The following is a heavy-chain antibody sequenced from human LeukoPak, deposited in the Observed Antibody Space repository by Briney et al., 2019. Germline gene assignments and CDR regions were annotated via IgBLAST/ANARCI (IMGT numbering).Heavy chain of an antibody. CDR2: IYPGDSHT. CDR1: GYSFTTYW. J-gene: IGHJ4*02. D-gene: IGHD3-22*01. Sequence: GESLKISCEGSGYSFTTYWIGWVRQMPGKGLEWMGIIYPGDSHTRYSPSFQGQVTISADKSITTTYLQWSSLEASDTAMYYCARTDSSGFRFDSWGQGTLATVSS. V-gene: IGHV5-51*01. CDR3: ARTDSSGFRFDS.